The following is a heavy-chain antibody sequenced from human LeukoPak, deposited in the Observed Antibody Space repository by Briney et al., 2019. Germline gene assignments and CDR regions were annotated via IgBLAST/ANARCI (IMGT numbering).Heavy chain of an antibody. J-gene: IGHJ2*01. V-gene: IGHV3-33*01. CDR3: ARGEWDLHNWYFDL. Sequence: PGRSLRLSCAASGFTFSSYGMHWVRQAPGKGLEWVAVIWYDGRNKYYADSVKGRFTISRDNSKNTLYLQMNSLRAEDTAVYYCARGEWDLHNWYFDLWGRGTLVTVPS. D-gene: IGHD1-26*01. CDR2: IWYDGRNK. CDR1: GFTFSSYG.